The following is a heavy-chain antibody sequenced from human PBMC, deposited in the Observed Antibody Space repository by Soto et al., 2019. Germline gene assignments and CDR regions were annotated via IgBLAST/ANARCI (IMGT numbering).Heavy chain of an antibody. Sequence: SETLSLTCTVSGGSISSSSYYWGWIRQPPGKGLEWIGYIYSTGSTYYNPSLKSRVTISVDTSKNHFSLKLSSVTATDTAVYFCARDDSSGYYFPYWGQGSLVTVS. CDR3: ARDDSSGYYFPY. V-gene: IGHV4-39*02. J-gene: IGHJ4*02. CDR1: GGSISSSSYY. D-gene: IGHD3-22*01. CDR2: IYSTGST.